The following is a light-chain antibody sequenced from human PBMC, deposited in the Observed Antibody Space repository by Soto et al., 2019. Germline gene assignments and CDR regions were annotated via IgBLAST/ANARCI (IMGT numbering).Light chain of an antibody. J-gene: IGKJ1*01. Sequence: EIVLTQSPDTLSLSPGERATLSCRASQSVSSSYLAWYQQKPGQAPRLLIYGASSRATGIPDRFSGSGSGTDFTLTISSLEPEDFAVYYCQQYGTSPLTFGHGTKVEIK. V-gene: IGKV3-20*01. CDR3: QQYGTSPLT. CDR2: GAS. CDR1: QSVSSSY.